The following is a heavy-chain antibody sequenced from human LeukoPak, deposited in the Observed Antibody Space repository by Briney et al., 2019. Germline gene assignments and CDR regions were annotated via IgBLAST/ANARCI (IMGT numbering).Heavy chain of an antibody. CDR3: ARCDGDGYNHFWY. Sequence: SETLSLTCAVYGGSFSGYYWSWIRQPPGKGLEWIGEINHSGSTNYSPSLKSRVTISVDTSKNQFSLKLSSVTAADTAVYYCARCDGDGYNHFWYWGQGTLVTVSS. CDR2: INHSGST. CDR1: GGSFSGYY. V-gene: IGHV4-34*01. D-gene: IGHD5-12*01. J-gene: IGHJ4*02.